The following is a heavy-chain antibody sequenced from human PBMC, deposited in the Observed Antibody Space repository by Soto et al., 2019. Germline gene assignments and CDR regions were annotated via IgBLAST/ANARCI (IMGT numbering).Heavy chain of an antibody. V-gene: IGHV3-30*18. D-gene: IGHD4-4*01. CDR3: AKDYFGMTTLHYYGIDA. CDR1: GLTFGSFG. CDR2: ISYDGSSK. Sequence: GGSLRLSCAASGLTFGSFGMHWVRQAPGKGLEWVAVISYDGSSKYYADSVKDRFTISRDNSKNTLYLQMNSLRADDTALYFCAKDYFGMTTLHYYGIDAWGQGTTVTVSS. J-gene: IGHJ6*02.